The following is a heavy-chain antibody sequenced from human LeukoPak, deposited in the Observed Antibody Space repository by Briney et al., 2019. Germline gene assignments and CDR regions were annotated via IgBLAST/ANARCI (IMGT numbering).Heavy chain of an antibody. V-gene: IGHV3-23*01. D-gene: IGHD6-13*01. J-gene: IGHJ4*02. Sequence: PGGSLRLSCAAPGFTVSSNYMSWVRQAPGKGLEWVSTISGRGDSTYYADSVKGRFTISRDNSKNTLYLQMNSLRLEDTAGYYCAKGAGYSSNWNFVYWGQGTLVTVSS. CDR2: ISGRGDST. CDR1: GFTVSSNY. CDR3: AKGAGYSSNWNFVY.